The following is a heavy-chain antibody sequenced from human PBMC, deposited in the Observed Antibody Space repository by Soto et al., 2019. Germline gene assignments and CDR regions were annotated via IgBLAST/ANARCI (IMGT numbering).Heavy chain of an antibody. CDR1: GGSISSSSYY. D-gene: IGHD6-13*01. J-gene: IGHJ4*02. CDR2: IYYSGST. CDR3: ARRSNIAAAEDY. V-gene: IGHV4-39*01. Sequence: QLQLQESGPGLVKPSETLSLTCTVSGGSISSSSYYWGWIRQPPGKGLEWIGSIYYSGSTYYNPSLMSRVTISVDTSKNQFSLKLSSVTAADTAVYYCARRSNIAAAEDYWGQGTLVTVSS.